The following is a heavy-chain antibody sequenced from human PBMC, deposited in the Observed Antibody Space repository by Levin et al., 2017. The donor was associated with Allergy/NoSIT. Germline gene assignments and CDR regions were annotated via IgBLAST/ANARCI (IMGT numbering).Heavy chain of an antibody. J-gene: IGHJ4*02. Sequence: PSETLSLTCTVSNGSVSSTNYYWGWIRQPPGKGLEWIGGVFFSGTTSYNPSLKSRVTMSVDTSKNLLSLKLTSVTAADSATYYCVRHVYFYDRSGFFFDFWGRGTVVTVSS. CDR1: NGSVSSTNYY. V-gene: IGHV4-39*01. D-gene: IGHD3-22*01. CDR3: VRHVYFYDRSGFFFDF. CDR2: VFFSGTT.